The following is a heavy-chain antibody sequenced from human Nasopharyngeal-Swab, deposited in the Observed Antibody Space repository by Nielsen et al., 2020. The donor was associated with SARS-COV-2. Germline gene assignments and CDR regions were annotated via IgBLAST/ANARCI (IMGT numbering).Heavy chain of an antibody. CDR2: ISAYNGNT. CDR3: ARWRYRSTSHMRYFDL. Sequence: ASVKVSCKASGGTFISYAISWVRQPPGQGLEWMGWISAYNGNTNYAQKLQGRVTMTTDTSTSTAYMELRSLRSDDTAVYYCARWRYRSTSHMRYFDLWGRGTLVTVSS. V-gene: IGHV1-18*01. D-gene: IGHD2-2*01. CDR1: GGTFISYA. J-gene: IGHJ2*01.